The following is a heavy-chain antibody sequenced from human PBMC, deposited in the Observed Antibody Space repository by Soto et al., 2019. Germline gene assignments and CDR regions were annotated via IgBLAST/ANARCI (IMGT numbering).Heavy chain of an antibody. D-gene: IGHD4-17*01. CDR2: ISSVTSTV. CDR3: ATTVTTYAFDI. CDR1: GFTFSNYN. J-gene: IGHJ3*02. V-gene: IGHV3-48*02. Sequence: EVQLVESGGSLVQPGGSLRLSCAASGFTFSNYNMNWVRQAPGKGLEWVSSISSVTSTVYYTDSVKGRFTISRDNAKRSLYLQMNSLRDEDTAVYYCATTVTTYAFDIWGQGTMVIVSS.